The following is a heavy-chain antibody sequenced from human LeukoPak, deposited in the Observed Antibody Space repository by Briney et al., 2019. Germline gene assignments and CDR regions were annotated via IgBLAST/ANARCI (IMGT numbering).Heavy chain of an antibody. D-gene: IGHD3-10*01. CDR1: GFTFSSYA. CDR2: ISGGGGST. V-gene: IGHV3-23*01. Sequence: HPGGSLRLSCAASGFTFSSYAMSWVRQAPGKGLELVSAISGGGGSTYYADSVKGRFTISRDNSKNTLYLQMNSLRAEDTAVYYCAKGLGFGDFPYYYYYYMDVWGKGTTVTVSS. CDR3: AKGLGFGDFPYYYYYYMDV. J-gene: IGHJ6*03.